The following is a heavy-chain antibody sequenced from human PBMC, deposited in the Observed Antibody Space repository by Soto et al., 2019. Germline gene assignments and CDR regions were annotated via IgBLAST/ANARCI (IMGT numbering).Heavy chain of an antibody. CDR3: ARRPGNRPYYYCYGMEV. D-gene: IGHD6-13*01. Sequence: PSETLSLTCTVSGGSISSSSYYWGWIRQPPGKGLEWIGSIYYSGSTYYNPSLKSRVTISVDTSKNQFSLKLSSVTAADTAVYYCARRPGNRPYYYCYGMEVWGHGTTLTASS. J-gene: IGHJ6*02. V-gene: IGHV4-39*01. CDR2: IYYSGST. CDR1: GGSISSSSYY.